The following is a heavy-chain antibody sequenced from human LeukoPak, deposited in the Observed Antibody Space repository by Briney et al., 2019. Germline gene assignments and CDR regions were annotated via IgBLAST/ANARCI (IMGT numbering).Heavy chain of an antibody. V-gene: IGHV3-23*01. D-gene: IGHD2-15*01. CDR3: AKDGRYCSGGSCYWWDY. Sequence: GGSLRLSCAASGFTFSRYSMNWVRQAPGKGLEWVSAISGSGGSTYYADSVKGRFTISRDNSKNTLYLQMNSLRAEDTAVYYCAKDGRYCSGGSCYWWDYWGQGTLVTVSS. J-gene: IGHJ4*02. CDR1: GFTFSRYS. CDR2: ISGSGGST.